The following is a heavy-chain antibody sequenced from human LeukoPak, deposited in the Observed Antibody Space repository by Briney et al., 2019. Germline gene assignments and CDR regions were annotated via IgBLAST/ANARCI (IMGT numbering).Heavy chain of an antibody. J-gene: IGHJ4*02. V-gene: IGHV3-11*01. CDR1: GFTFSDYY. CDR2: ISSSGSTI. Sequence: KPGGSLRLSCAASGFTFSDYYMSWIRQAPGKGLEWVSYISSSGSTIYYADSVKGRFTISRDNAKNSLYLQMNSLRAEDTAVYYCARDEGLYSSSWYAFDYWGQGTLVTVSS. CDR3: ARDEGLYSSSWYAFDY. D-gene: IGHD6-13*01.